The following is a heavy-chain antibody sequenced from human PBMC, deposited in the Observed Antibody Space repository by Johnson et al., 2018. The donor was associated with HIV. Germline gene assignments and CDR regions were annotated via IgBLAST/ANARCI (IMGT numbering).Heavy chain of an antibody. CDR2: INRDGSTT. Sequence: VQLVESGGGLVQPGGSLRLSCAASGFTLTTHWMHWVRQAPGKGLVWVSRINRDGSTTDYADSVTGRFTISRDNAKNTVYLQMNSLRAEDTAVYFCARGDNAAAGYAFDIWGQGTMVTVSS. CDR1: GFTLTTHW. D-gene: IGHD6-13*01. V-gene: IGHV3-74*01. CDR3: ARGDNAAAGYAFDI. J-gene: IGHJ3*02.